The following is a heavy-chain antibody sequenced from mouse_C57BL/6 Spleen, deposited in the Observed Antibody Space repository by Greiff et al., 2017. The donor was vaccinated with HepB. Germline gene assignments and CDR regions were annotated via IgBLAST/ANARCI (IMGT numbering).Heavy chain of an antibody. CDR2: IYPGSGST. D-gene: IGHD2-1*01. CDR1: GYTFTSYW. CDR3: ARGGLLFWFAY. V-gene: IGHV1-55*01. Sequence: QVQLQQPGAELVKPGASVKMSCKASGYTFTSYWITWVKQRPGQGLEWIGDIYPGSGSTKYNEKFKSKATLTVATYSSTAYMQLSILTSEDSAVDYCARGGLLFWFAYWGQGTLVTVSA. J-gene: IGHJ3*01.